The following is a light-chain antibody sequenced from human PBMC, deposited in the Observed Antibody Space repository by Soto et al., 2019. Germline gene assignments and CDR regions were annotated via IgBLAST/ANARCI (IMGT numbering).Light chain of an antibody. J-gene: IGKJ1*01. CDR1: QSISSW. V-gene: IGKV1-5*01. CDR2: DAS. CDR3: QQYNSYSPWT. Sequence: DIQMTQSPSTLSASVGDRVTISCRASQSISSWLAWYQQKPGKAPKLLIYDASSFESGVPSRFSGSGFGTEFTLTISSLQPDDFATYYCQQYNSYSPWTFGHGTKVEIK.